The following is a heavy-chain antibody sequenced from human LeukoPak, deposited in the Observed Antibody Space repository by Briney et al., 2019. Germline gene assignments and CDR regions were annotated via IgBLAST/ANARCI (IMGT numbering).Heavy chain of an antibody. CDR2: ISSSSSYT. D-gene: IGHD3-3*01. Sequence: ESGGGLVKPGGSLRLSCAASGFTFSDYYMSWIRQVPGKGLEWVSYISSSSSYTNYADSVKGRFTISRDNAKNSLYLQMNSLRAEDTAVYYCARVNSYYDFWSGPNWFDPWGQGTLVTVSS. V-gene: IGHV3-11*06. J-gene: IGHJ5*02. CDR3: ARVNSYYDFWSGPNWFDP. CDR1: GFTFSDYY.